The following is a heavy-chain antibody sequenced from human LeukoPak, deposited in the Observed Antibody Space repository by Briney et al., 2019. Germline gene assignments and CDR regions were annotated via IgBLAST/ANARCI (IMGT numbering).Heavy chain of an antibody. CDR2: MNPNSGNT. D-gene: IGHD4-17*01. V-gene: IGHV1-8*01. J-gene: IGHJ4*02. CDR3: ARADTVTTFRHY. Sequence: ASVKVSCKASGYTFTSYDINWVRQATGQGLEWMGWMNPNSGNTGYAQKFQGRVTMTRNTSISTAYMELSSLRSDDTAVYYCARADTVTTFRHYWGQGTLVTVSS. CDR1: GYTFTSYD.